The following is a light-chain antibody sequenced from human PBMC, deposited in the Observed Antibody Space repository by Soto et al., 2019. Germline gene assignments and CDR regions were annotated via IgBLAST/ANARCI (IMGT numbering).Light chain of an antibody. V-gene: IGLV1-40*01. CDR1: SSNIGAGYD. J-gene: IGLJ1*01. CDR3: QSYDSSLSGLV. Sequence: QSVLTQPPSVSGDPGQRVTISCTGRSSNIGAGYDVHWYQQLPGTAPKLLIYGNSNRPSGVPDRFSGSKSGTSDSLAITGLQAEDEADYYCQSYDSSLSGLVFGTGTKLTVL. CDR2: GNS.